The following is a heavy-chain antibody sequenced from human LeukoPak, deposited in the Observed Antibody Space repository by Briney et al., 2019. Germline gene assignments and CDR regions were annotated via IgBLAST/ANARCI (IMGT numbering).Heavy chain of an antibody. J-gene: IGHJ4*02. D-gene: IGHD6-19*01. CDR3: AIGAGYSSGWYYPSCDY. CDR2: ISAYNGNT. V-gene: IGHV1-18*01. CDR1: GYTFTSYG. Sequence: GASVKVSCKASGYTFTSYGISWVRQAPGQGLEWMGWISAYNGNTNYAQKLQGRVTMTRDTSTSTVYMDLTSLRSEDTAVYYCAIGAGYSSGWYYPSCDYWGQGTLVTVSS.